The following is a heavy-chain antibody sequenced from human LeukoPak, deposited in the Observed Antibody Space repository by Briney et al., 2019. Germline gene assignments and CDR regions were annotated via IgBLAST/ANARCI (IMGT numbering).Heavy chain of an antibody. CDR1: GGTFSSYA. CDR2: IIPILGIA. V-gene: IGHV1-69*04. Sequence: SVKVSCKASGGTFSSYAISWVRQAPGQGLEWMGRIIPILGIANYAQKFQGRVTITADKSTSTAYMELSSLRSEDTAVYYCARDYEVNYDFWSGYYHYWGPGTLVTVSS. CDR3: ARDYEVNYDFWSGYYHY. D-gene: IGHD3-3*01. J-gene: IGHJ4*02.